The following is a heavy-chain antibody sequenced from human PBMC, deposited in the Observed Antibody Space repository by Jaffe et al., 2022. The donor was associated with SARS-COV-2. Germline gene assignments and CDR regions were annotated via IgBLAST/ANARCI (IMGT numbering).Heavy chain of an antibody. J-gene: IGHJ4*02. CDR1: GYKFNTYG. CDR3: AREGEPTYGNGVTTLDY. V-gene: IGHV1-18*01. CDR2: ISPYNGEI. D-gene: IGHD3-16*01. Sequence: QVQLVQSGAEVKKPGASVQVSCKASGYKFNTYGITWMRQAPGQGLEWMGWISPYNGEIRYAQKLQGRVTVTTDTSTTTAYMELRSLTYDDTAVIYCAREGEPTYGNGVTTLDYWGQGTLVTVSS.